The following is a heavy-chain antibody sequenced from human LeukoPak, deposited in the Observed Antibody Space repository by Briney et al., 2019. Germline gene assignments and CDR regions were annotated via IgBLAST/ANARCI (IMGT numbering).Heavy chain of an antibody. V-gene: IGHV1-2*02. CDR2: INPNSGDT. CDR3: ARADSEAFDI. Sequence: GASVKVSHMPSGYTFTEYYMHRVRQAPGQGLEWMGWINPNSGDTNYAQKFQGRVTMTRDTSISIAYMELSRLRSDDTAVYYCARADSEAFDICGARAMVTVSS. J-gene: IGHJ3*02. CDR1: GYTFTEYY.